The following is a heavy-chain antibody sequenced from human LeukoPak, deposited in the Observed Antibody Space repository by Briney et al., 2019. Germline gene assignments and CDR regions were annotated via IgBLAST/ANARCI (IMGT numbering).Heavy chain of an antibody. CDR2: ISGSGGST. CDR3: ANPGRYSSGWVFPPSFDY. J-gene: IGHJ4*02. V-gene: IGHV3-23*01. CDR1: GFTFSSYA. Sequence: GGSLRLSCAASGFTFSSYAMSWVRQAPGKGLEWVSAISGSGGSTYYADSVKGRFTIPRDNSKNTLHLQMNSLRAGDTAVYYCANPGRYSSGWVFPPSFDYWGQGTLVTVSS. D-gene: IGHD6-19*01.